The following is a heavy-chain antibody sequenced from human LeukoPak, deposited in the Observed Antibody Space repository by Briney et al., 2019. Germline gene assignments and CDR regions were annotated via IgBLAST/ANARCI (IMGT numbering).Heavy chain of an antibody. V-gene: IGHV1-69*05. CDR3: ARGKDGYNRRVFDY. Sequence: GASVKVSCKASGGTFISYAISWVRQAPGQGLEWMGGIIPIFGTANYAQKFQGRVTITTDESTSTAYMELSSLRSEDTAVYYCARGKDGYNRRVFDYWGQGTLVTVSS. D-gene: IGHD5-24*01. J-gene: IGHJ4*02. CDR2: IIPIFGTA. CDR1: GGTFISYA.